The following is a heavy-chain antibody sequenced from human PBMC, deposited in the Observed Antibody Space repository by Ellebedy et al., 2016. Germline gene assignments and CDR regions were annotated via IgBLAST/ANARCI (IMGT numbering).Heavy chain of an antibody. V-gene: IGHV4-34*01. CDR3: ARGWGTPMNLGMDV. CDR1: GGSFSGYY. CDR2: INHSGST. Sequence: SETLSLTCAVYGGSFSGYYWSWIRQPPGKGLEWIGEINHSGSTNYNPSLKSRVTISVDTSKNQFSLKLSSVTAADTAVYYCARGWGTPMNLGMDVWGQGTTVTVSS. D-gene: IGHD5-18*01. J-gene: IGHJ6*02.